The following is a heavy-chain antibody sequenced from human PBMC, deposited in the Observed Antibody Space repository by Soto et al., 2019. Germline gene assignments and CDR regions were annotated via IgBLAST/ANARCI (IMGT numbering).Heavy chain of an antibody. CDR3: ARGVHTSNCDSSGCDF. CDR1: GFSLSNYG. V-gene: IGHV3-30*03. J-gene: IGHJ4*02. D-gene: IGHD3-22*01. CDR2: MSYGGDNK. Sequence: QVQVVESGGGVVQPGRSLGLACAASGFSLSNYGMHWVRQAPGKGLEWVAAMSYGGDNKYYADSVKGRFSISKDNSKNTLYLQMNSRGAEDTGVYYCARGVHTSNCDSSGCDFWGQGTLVTVSS.